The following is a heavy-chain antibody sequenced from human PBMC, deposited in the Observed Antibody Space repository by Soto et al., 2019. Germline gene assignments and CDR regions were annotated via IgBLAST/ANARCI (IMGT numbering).Heavy chain of an antibody. D-gene: IGHD5-12*01. Sequence: AQETLSLTCSVSGGSISRYYWSWIRQTAGKRLEWIGRMYHTGTTDYNPSLKRRLSMSVDTSKNQFSLRLSSVTAADTALYYCARDVGYTGYEQGNPFDLWVQGTMVT. J-gene: IGHJ3*01. V-gene: IGHV4-4*07. CDR3: ARDVGYTGYEQGNPFDL. CDR2: MYHTGTT. CDR1: GGSISRYY.